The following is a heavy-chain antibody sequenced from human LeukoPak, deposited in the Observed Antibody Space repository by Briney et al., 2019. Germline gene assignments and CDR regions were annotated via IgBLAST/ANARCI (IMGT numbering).Heavy chain of an antibody. CDR2: INPNSGCT. V-gene: IGHV1-2*02. CDR1: RYTFTRYY. Sequence: ASVKDSCKAFRYTFTRYYMHWGRPAPRQGSEWIGCINPNSGCTNYAQKFQGRVTMTRDTSISTAYMELSRLRSDDTAVYYCARETGSSSWYRSNWFDPWGQGTLVTVSS. D-gene: IGHD6-13*01. J-gene: IGHJ5*02. CDR3: ARETGSSSWYRSNWFDP.